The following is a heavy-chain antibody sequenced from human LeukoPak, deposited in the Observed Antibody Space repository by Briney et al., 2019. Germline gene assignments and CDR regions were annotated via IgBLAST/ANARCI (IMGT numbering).Heavy chain of an antibody. CDR3: ASPGIAAAGFDY. CDR1: GYTFTSYY. D-gene: IGHD6-13*01. V-gene: IGHV1-46*01. J-gene: IGHJ4*02. Sequence: GASVTVSCKASGYTFTSYYMHWVRQAPGQGLEWMGIINPSGGSTSYAQKFQGRVTMTRDTSTSTVHMELSSLRSEDTAVYYCASPGIAAAGFDYWGQGTLVTVSS. CDR2: INPSGGST.